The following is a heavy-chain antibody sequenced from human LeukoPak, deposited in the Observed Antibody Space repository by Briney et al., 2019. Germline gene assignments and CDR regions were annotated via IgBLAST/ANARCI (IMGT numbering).Heavy chain of an antibody. V-gene: IGHV4-61*02. J-gene: IGHJ5*02. D-gene: IGHD1-26*01. CDR1: GGSISSGSYY. CDR2: IYTSGST. Sequence: SETLSLTCTVSGGSISSGSYYWSWIRQPAGTGLEWIGRIYTSGSTNYNPSLKSRFTISVDTSKNQFSLKLSSVTAADTAVYYCARVDSGSFLGDWLDPWGQGTLVTVSS. CDR3: ARVDSGSFLGDWLDP.